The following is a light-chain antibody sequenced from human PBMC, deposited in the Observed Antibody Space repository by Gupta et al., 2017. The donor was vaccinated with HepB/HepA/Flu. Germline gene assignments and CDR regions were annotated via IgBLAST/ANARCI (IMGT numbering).Light chain of an antibody. CDR2: DVS. CDR3: SSYTSSSTPEVV. V-gene: IGLV2-14*01. Sequence: QSALTQPASVSGSPGQSITISCTGTSSDVGGYNYVSWYQQHPGKAPKLMSYDVSNRPSGVSNRFSGSKSGNTASLTISGLQAEDEADYDGSSYTSSSTPEVVFGGGTKMTGL. J-gene: IGLJ2*01. CDR1: SSDVGGYNY.